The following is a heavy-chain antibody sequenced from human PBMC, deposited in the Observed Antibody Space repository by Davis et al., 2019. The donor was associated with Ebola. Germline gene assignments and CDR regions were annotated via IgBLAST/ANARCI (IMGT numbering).Heavy chain of an antibody. V-gene: IGHV4-59*01. D-gene: IGHD3-10*01. CDR3: ARDGSGTGYYYYYGMDV. CDR2: IYYSGST. CDR1: GGSISSYY. Sequence: MPSETLSLTCTVSGGSISSYYWSWIRQPPGKGLEWIGYIYYSGSTNYNPSLKSRATISVDTSKNQFSLKLSSVTAADTAVYYCARDGSGTGYYYYYGMDVWGQGTTVTVSS. J-gene: IGHJ6*01.